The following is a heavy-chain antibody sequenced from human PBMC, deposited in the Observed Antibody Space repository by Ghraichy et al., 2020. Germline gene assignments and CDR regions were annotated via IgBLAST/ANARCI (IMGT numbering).Heavy chain of an antibody. CDR1: GVTSSSYW. CDR2: INQDGSDK. V-gene: IGHV3-7*01. CDR3: ATSQYSSGWN. D-gene: IGHD6-19*01. Sequence: GVLNISCAASGVTSSSYWMSWVRQAPGKGLEWVAHINQDGSDKFYVDSVKGRFTISRDNAKNSLYLQMSSLTAGDTAVYYCATSQYSSGWNWGQGTLVTVSS. J-gene: IGHJ4*02.